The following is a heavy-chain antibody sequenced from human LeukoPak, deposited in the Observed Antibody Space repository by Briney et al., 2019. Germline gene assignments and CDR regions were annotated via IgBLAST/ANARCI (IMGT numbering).Heavy chain of an antibody. CDR2: INPNSGGT. Sequence: GASVKVSCTASGYTFTGYYMHWVRQAPGQGLEWMGWINPNSGGTNYAQKFQGRVTMTRDTSISTAYMELSRLRSDDTAVYYCASLAGYGSGIVDYWGQGTLVTVSS. CDR3: ASLAGYGSGIVDY. V-gene: IGHV1-2*02. D-gene: IGHD3-10*01. CDR1: GYTFTGYY. J-gene: IGHJ4*02.